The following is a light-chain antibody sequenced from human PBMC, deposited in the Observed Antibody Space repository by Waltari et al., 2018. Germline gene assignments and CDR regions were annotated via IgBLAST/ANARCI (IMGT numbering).Light chain of an antibody. CDR3: SSYTTSSAPGV. J-gene: IGLJ1*01. CDR1: DSDVGDYDF. V-gene: IGLV2-14*01. CDR2: EVS. Sequence: QSALTQPASVSGSPGQSITISCSGTDSDVGDYDFVSWYQQHPGKAPPLIIYEVSNRPSGISNRFSASKSGNTASLTISGLQAEDEADYYCSSYTTSSAPGVFGTGTRVTVL.